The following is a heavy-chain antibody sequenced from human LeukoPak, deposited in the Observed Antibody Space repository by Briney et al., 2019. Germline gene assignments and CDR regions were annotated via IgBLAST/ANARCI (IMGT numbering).Heavy chain of an antibody. CDR1: GASISDSY. V-gene: IGHV4-59*12. CDR3: ARIMITFGGVIVTYHYSDY. Sequence: SETLSLTCTVSGASISDSYWSWIRQPPGKGLEWIGSIYYSGSTYYNPSLKSRVTISVDTSKNQFSLKLSSVTAADTAVYYCARIMITFGGVIVTYHYSDYWGQGTLVTVSS. J-gene: IGHJ4*02. CDR2: IYYSGST. D-gene: IGHD3-16*02.